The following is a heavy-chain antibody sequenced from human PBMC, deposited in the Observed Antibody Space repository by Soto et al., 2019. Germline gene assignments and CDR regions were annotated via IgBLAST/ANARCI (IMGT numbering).Heavy chain of an antibody. CDR2: IYYGGNT. D-gene: IGHD2-21*01. J-gene: IGHJ6*03. CDR3: ARHNNGWCHNVNCRFYYNMDV. V-gene: IGHV4-39*01. Sequence: QLQLQESGPGLVKPSETLSLTCTVSGXXXXXXXXXXXXXXXXXXXXXXWIGSIYYGGNTYYNPSLESRVTISVDTSKSQFSXKMTSVTAADTAVXXXARHNNGWCHNVNCRFYYNMDVWGKGTTVTVSS. CDR1: GXXXXXXXXX.